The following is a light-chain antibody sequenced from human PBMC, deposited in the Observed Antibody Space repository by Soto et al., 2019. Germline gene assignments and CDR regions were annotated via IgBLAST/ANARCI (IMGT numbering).Light chain of an antibody. V-gene: IGLV2-8*01. Sequence: QSALTQPPSASGSPGQSVTISCTGTSSDVGGYNYVSWYQQHPGKAPKLMIYEVSKRPSGVPDRFSGSKSGNTASLTVSGPQAEDEDDYFCNSYAGSNNCVFGGGTKLTVL. J-gene: IGLJ3*02. CDR2: EVS. CDR1: SSDVGGYNY. CDR3: NSYAGSNNCV.